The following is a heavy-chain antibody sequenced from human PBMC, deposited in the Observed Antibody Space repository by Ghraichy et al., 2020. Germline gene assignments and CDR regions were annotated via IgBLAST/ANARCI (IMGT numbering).Heavy chain of an antibody. J-gene: IGHJ4*02. Sequence: GSLRLSCSASGFTFSTYAMHWVRQAPGKGLEYVSAIRSNGITTYYADSVKGRFTVSRDNSKNTLYLQMSSLRAEDTAVYYCVKDLGWGAVRDYWGQGTLVTVSS. CDR2: IRSNGITT. CDR1: GFTFSTYA. CDR3: VKDLGWGAVRDY. D-gene: IGHD3/OR15-3a*01. V-gene: IGHV3-64D*06.